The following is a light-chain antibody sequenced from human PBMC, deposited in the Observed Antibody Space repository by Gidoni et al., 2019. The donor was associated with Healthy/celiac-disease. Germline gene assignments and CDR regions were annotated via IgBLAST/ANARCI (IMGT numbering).Light chain of an antibody. J-gene: IGKJ1*01. CDR3: QQRYRTPWT. V-gene: IGKV1-39*01. CDR1: QSISSY. Sequence: DIQMTQSPSSLSASVGDRVTITCRASQSISSYLNWYQQKPGKAPKLLIYAASSLQSGVPSRFSGSGSGTDFTLTISSLQPEDFATYYCQQRYRTPWTFGQGTKVEIK. CDR2: AAS.